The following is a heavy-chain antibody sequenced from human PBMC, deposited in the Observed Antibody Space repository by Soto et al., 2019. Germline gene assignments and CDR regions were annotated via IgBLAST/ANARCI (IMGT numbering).Heavy chain of an antibody. CDR3: STDIGIYGLDI. CDR1: RFSFTNAW. J-gene: IGHJ6*02. V-gene: IGHV3-15*01. CDR2: IKSKTDGGKA. D-gene: IGHD1-26*01. Sequence: EVQLVESGGGFVQPGGSLRLSCVASRFSFTNAWMSWVRQAPGKGTEGVGRIKSKTDGGKADYAAPVKGRFTISRDDSQNTLYLHMDSLKTEDTALYHCSTDIGIYGLDIWGQGTTVTVSS.